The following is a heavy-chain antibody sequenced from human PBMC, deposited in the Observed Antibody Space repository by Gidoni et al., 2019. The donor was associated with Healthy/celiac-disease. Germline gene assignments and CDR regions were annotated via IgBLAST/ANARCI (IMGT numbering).Heavy chain of an antibody. V-gene: IGHV3-23*01. D-gene: IGHD6-13*01. Sequence: EVQLLESGGGLVQPGGSLRLSCAASGFTFSSYALGWVRQAPGKGLEWVSAISGSGGSTYYADSVKGRFTISRDNSKNTLYLQMNSLRAEDTAVYYCAKRRPPLGYSSSPDYFDYWGQGTLVTVSS. CDR1: GFTFSSYA. CDR3: AKRRPPLGYSSSPDYFDY. CDR2: ISGSGGST. J-gene: IGHJ4*02.